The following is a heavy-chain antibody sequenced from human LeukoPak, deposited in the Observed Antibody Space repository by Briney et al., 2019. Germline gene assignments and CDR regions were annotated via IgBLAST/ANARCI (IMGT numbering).Heavy chain of an antibody. CDR1: GFTFSNYA. Sequence: PGGSLRLSCAASGFTFSNYAMSWVRQAPGKGLEWVSAISGSVSTTYYADSVKGRFTISRDNSKNTLYLQMNSLRAEDTAIYYCAKDPGGVGYYSAESFQHWGQGTLVTVSS. CDR3: AKDPGGVGYYSAESFQH. CDR2: ISGSVSTT. J-gene: IGHJ1*01. D-gene: IGHD3-22*01. V-gene: IGHV3-23*01.